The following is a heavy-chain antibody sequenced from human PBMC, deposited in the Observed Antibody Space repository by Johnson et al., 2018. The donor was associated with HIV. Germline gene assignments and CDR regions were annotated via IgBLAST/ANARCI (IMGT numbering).Heavy chain of an antibody. CDR2: ISYDGSNK. V-gene: IGHV3-30*18. D-gene: IGHD6-19*01. CDR1: GFAFSSYG. J-gene: IGHJ3*02. CDR3: AKAGAVAGPGIDAFDI. Sequence: QVQLVESGGGVVQPGRSLRLSCAASGFAFSSYGMHWVRQAPGKGLEWVAIISYDGSNKYYADSVKGRFTISRDNSKNTLYLQMNGLRAEDTAVYYCAKAGAVAGPGIDAFDIWGQGTMVTVSS.